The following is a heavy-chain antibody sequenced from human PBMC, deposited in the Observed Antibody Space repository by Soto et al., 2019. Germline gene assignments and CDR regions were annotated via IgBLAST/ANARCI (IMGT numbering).Heavy chain of an antibody. V-gene: IGHV1-18*01. D-gene: IGHD3-16*01. J-gene: IGHJ4*02. CDR3: ARDLGKVLDTRTDC. CDR2: ISAYNGNT. Sequence: QVQLVQSGAEVKKPGASVKVSCKASGYTFRNYGISWVRQAPGQGLEWMGWISAYNGNTYYAQKFQGRATMTTDTSTNPAYMALRSLISDDTAVYYCARDLGKVLDTRTDCWGRGTLVTVS. CDR1: GYTFRNYG.